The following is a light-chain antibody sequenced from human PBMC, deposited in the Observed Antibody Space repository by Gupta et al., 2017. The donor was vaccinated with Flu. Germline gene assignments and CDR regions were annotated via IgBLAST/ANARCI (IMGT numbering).Light chain of an antibody. J-gene: IGKJ2*01. Sequence: EVVLTQSPDTLSVSPGERVTLFCRTSESVSTSHLSWYQHKPGQAPRLLIYGASSRATGIPDRFSGSGSETDFTLTISSLEPEDCAVYYCQQYGNSPQNFGQGTKVDI. CDR2: GAS. CDR3: QQYGNSPQN. CDR1: ESVSTSH. V-gene: IGKV3-20*01.